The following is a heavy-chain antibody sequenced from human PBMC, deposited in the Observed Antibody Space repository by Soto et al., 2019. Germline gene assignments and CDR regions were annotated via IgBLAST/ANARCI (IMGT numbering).Heavy chain of an antibody. CDR2: ISNTGSPI. V-gene: IGHV3-11*01. D-gene: IGHD3-22*01. CDR3: AKGDGELYYYDSSGYYSRFDY. CDR1: GFTFSDYY. Sequence: GGSLRLSCAASGFTFSDYYMSWIRQAPGKGLEWVSYISNTGSPIYYADSVKGRFTISRDNAKKSLFLQMNSLGAEDTAVYYCAKGDGELYYYDSSGYYSRFDYWCQGTLVTVSS. J-gene: IGHJ4*02.